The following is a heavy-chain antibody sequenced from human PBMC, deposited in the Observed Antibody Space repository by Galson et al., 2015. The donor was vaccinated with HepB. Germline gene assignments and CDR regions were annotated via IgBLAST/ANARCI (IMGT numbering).Heavy chain of an antibody. Sequence: PALVKPTQTLTLTCTVSGFSLSYTGVGVSWIRQPPGKALEWLEHIFSEGEKSYKISLQSRLTISKDTSKSQVVLTLSNVDPVDTATYYCARIPLGYCSDTSCQLPYFDYWGQGTLVTVSS. CDR1: GFSLSYTGVG. D-gene: IGHD2-2*03. CDR2: IFSEGEK. CDR3: ARIPLGYCSDTSCQLPYFDY. J-gene: IGHJ4*02. V-gene: IGHV2-26*01.